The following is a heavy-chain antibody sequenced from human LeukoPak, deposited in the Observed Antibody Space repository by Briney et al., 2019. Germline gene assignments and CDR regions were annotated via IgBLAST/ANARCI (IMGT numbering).Heavy chain of an antibody. J-gene: IGHJ4*02. CDR1: GGSISSGNW. CDR3: ARDRYYYDSSARYFDY. CDR2: MYHSGST. Sequence: SGTLSLTCAVSGGSISSGNWWSWVRQPPGKGLEWIGEMYHSGSTNYSPSLKSRVTMSVDTSKNQFSLKLSSVTAADTAVYYCARDRYYYDSSARYFDYWGQGTLVTVSS. V-gene: IGHV4-4*02. D-gene: IGHD3-22*01.